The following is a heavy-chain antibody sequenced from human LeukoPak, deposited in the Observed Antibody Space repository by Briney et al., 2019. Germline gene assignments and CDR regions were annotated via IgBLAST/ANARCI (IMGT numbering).Heavy chain of an antibody. V-gene: IGHV3-7*03. D-gene: IGHD6-13*01. Sequence: GGSLRLSCAASGFTFSSYWMSWVRQAPGKELEWVANIKQDGSEKYYVDSVKGRFTISRDNAKNSLYLQMNSLRAEDTAVYYCARDSSSWYYYYYYGMGVWGKGTTVTVSS. CDR2: IKQDGSEK. CDR1: GFTFSSYW. CDR3: ARDSSSWYYYYYYGMGV. J-gene: IGHJ6*04.